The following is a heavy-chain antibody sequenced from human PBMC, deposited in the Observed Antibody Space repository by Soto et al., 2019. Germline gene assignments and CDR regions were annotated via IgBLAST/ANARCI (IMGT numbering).Heavy chain of an antibody. CDR2: ISWNSGSI. D-gene: IGHD1-7*01. CDR1: GFTFDDYA. J-gene: IGHJ3*02. V-gene: IGHV3-9*01. Sequence: EVQLVESGGGLVQPGRSLRLSCAASGFTFDDYAMHWVRQAPGKGLEWVSGISWNSGSIGYADSVKGRFTISRDNAKNSLYLQMNSLRAEDTALYYCAKDQGYYNWNYAAFDIWGQGTMVTVSS. CDR3: AKDQGYYNWNYAAFDI.